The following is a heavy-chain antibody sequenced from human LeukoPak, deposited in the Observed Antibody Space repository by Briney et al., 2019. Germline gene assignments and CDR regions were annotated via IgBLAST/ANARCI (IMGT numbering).Heavy chain of an antibody. V-gene: IGHV1-46*01. J-gene: IGHJ4*02. Sequence: ASVKVFCKASGYTFTSYYMHWVRQAPGQGLEWMGIINPSGGSTSYAQKFQGRVTMTRDMSTSTVYMELSSLRSEDTAVYYCGLSGYDSDYPDYWGQGTLVTVSS. CDR1: GYTFTSYY. CDR3: GLSGYDSDYPDY. D-gene: IGHD5-12*01. CDR2: INPSGGST.